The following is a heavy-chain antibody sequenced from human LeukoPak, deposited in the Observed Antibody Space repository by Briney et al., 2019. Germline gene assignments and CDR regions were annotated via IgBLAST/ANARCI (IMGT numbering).Heavy chain of an antibody. D-gene: IGHD6-13*01. CDR1: GFTFSSYS. Sequence: GGSLRLSCAASGFTFSSYSMNWVRQAPGKGLEWVSCISSSSSYISYADSVKGRFTISRDNAKNSLYLQMNSLRAEDTAVYYCAKGAPGYTSSWYDDWGQGTLVTVSS. CDR2: ISSSSSYI. J-gene: IGHJ5*02. V-gene: IGHV3-21*06. CDR3: AKGAPGYTSSWYDD.